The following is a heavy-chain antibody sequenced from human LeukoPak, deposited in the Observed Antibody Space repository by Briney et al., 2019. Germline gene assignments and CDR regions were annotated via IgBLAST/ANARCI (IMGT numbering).Heavy chain of an antibody. Sequence: PGRSLRLSCAASGFTFSSYGMHWVRQAPGKGLEWVAVTSNEGNHKYYAHSVKGRFTISRDTTKNTLYLRMNSLRAEDTAVYYCARDVSDSSGYYGYMDVWGKGTTVTVPS. D-gene: IGHD3-22*01. CDR3: ARDVSDSSGYYGYMDV. CDR1: GFTFSSYG. J-gene: IGHJ6*03. V-gene: IGHV3-30*03. CDR2: TSNEGNHK.